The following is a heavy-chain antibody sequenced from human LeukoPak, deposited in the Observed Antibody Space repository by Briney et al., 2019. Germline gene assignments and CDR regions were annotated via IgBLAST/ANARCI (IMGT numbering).Heavy chain of an antibody. CDR1: GFTFSSYA. D-gene: IGHD5-24*01. V-gene: IGHV3-23*01. J-gene: IGHJ6*02. Sequence: GGSLRLSCAASGFTFSSYAMSWVRQAPGKGLEWVSAISNSGGSTYYADPVKGRFTISRDNSKNTLYLQMNSLRAEDTAVYYCAKVLQYYYYGMDVWGQGTTVTVSS. CDR2: ISNSGGST. CDR3: AKVLQYYYYGMDV.